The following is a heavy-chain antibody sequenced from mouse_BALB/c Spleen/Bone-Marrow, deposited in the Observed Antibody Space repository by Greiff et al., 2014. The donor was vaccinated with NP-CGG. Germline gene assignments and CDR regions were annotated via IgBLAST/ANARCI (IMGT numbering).Heavy chain of an antibody. CDR1: GYTFTDFN. CDR3: ARGRRYDGPYFDY. V-gene: IGHV1S29*02. J-gene: IGHJ2*01. D-gene: IGHD2-14*01. CDR2: ISPYIGGT. Sequence: VQLQQSGPELVKPGASVKISCKASGYTFTDFNMHWVKQSHGKSLEWIGFISPYIGGTGYNQKFKSKATLTVGSSSSTAYMELRSLTSEDSAVYYCARGRRYDGPYFDYWGQGTTLTVSS.